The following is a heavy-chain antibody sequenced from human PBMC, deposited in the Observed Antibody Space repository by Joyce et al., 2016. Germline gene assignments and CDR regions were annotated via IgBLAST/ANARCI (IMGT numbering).Heavy chain of an antibody. CDR2: MYYSGST. CDR3: ASARRGVVPHNWFDP. D-gene: IGHD2-2*01. CDR1: GGSISSSSYY. V-gene: IGHV4-39*07. J-gene: IGHJ5*02. Sequence: QLQLQESGPGLVKPSETLSLTCTVSGGSISSSSYYWGWIRQPPGKGVEWIGSMYYSGSTDYNPSLKSRDTTSVDTSKNQFALKRSSVTAADTAVYYCASARRGVVPHNWFDPWGQGTLVTVSS.